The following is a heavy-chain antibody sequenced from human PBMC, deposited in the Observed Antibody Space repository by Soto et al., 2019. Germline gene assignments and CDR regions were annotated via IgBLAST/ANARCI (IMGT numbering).Heavy chain of an antibody. J-gene: IGHJ4*02. CDR1: GGTFSSYT. D-gene: IGHD6-13*01. CDR2: IIPILGIA. Sequence: SVKVSCKASGGTFSSYTISLVRQAPGQGLEWMGRIIPILGIANYAQKFQGRVTITADKSTSTAYMELSSLRSEDTAVYYCARSAAGPSKFDYWGQGTLVTVSS. CDR3: ARSAAGPSKFDY. V-gene: IGHV1-69*02.